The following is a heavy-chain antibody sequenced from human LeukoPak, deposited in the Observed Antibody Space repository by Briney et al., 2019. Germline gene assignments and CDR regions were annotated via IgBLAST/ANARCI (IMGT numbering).Heavy chain of an antibody. V-gene: IGHV3-30-3*01. CDR3: ARDTATVGYFDY. D-gene: IGHD4-23*01. J-gene: IGHJ4*02. CDR1: GFTFSSSP. CDR2: ISYDGSNK. Sequence: GGSLRLSCAASGFTFSSSPMSWVRQAPGKGLEWVAVISYDGSNKYYADSVKGRFTISRDNSKNTLDLQMNSLRAEDTAVYYCARDTATVGYFDYWGQGTLVTVSS.